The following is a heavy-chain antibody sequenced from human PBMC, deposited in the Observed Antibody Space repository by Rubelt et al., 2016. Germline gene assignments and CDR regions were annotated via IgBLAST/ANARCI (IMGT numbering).Heavy chain of an antibody. V-gene: IGHV3-33*06. D-gene: IGHD3-3*01. J-gene: IGHJ3*02. CDR3: AKGIFGVVPRAFDI. CDR2: IWYDGSNK. Sequence: VAVIWYDGSNKYYADSVKGRFTISRDNSKNTLYLQMNSLRAEDTAVYYCAKGIFGVVPRAFDIWGQGTMVTVSS.